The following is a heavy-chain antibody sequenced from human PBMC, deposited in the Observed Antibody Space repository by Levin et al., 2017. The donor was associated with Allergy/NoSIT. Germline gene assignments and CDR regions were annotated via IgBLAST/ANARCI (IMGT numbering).Heavy chain of an antibody. CDR2: IKSDGSSI. CDR3: ASGFDSGWQKDWYFDV. CDR1: GFSISEYW. D-gene: IGHD6-25*01. J-gene: IGHJ2*01. V-gene: IGHV3-74*01. Sequence: PGGSLRLSCEASGFSISEYWMYWVRQAPGKGLMWVSRIKSDGSSISYADDVKGRLTISRDNVQNTMYLEMSSLRSEDTGVYFCASGFDSGWQKDWYFDVWGRGTLVTVSS.